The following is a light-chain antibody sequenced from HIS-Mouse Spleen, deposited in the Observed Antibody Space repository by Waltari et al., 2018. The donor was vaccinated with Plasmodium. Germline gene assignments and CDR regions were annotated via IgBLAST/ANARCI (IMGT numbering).Light chain of an antibody. CDR1: SSDVGGYNY. J-gene: IGLJ2*01. CDR2: DAS. V-gene: IGLV2-11*01. Sequence: QSALTQPRSVSGSPGQSVTISCTGTSSDVGGYNYVSCYQQHPGKAPKLMIYDASKRPAGVPVRFSGSNSGNTATLTISGTQAMDEADYYCQAWDSSTVVFGGGTKLTVL. CDR3: QAWDSSTVV.